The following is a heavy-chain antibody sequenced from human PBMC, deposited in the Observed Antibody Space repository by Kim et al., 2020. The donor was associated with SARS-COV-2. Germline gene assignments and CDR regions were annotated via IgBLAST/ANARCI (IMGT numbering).Heavy chain of an antibody. V-gene: IGHV7-4-1*02. Sequence: YAQGFTGRFVFSLDTSASTAFLQISSLRAEDTALYYCARDYYGLGRDGMDVWGQGTTVTVSS. D-gene: IGHD3-10*01. CDR3: ARDYYGLGRDGMDV. J-gene: IGHJ6*02.